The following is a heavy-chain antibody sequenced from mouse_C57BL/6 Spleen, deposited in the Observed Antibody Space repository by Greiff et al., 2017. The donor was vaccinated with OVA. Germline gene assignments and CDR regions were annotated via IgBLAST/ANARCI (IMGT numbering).Heavy chain of an antibody. CDR3: ARAYYSNYYYAMDY. Sequence: DVKLVESGGGLVQPGGSLSLSCAASGFTFTDYYMSWVRQPPGKALEWLGFIRNKANGYTTEYSASVKGRFTISRDNSQSILYLQMNALRAEDSATYYCARAYYSNYYYAMDYWGQGTSVTVSS. J-gene: IGHJ4*01. CDR2: IRNKANGYTT. D-gene: IGHD2-5*01. CDR1: GFTFTDYY. V-gene: IGHV7-3*01.